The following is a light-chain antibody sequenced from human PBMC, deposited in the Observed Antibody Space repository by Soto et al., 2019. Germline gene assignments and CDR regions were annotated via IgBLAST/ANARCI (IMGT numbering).Light chain of an antibody. CDR2: EVS. Sequence: QSVLTQPASVSGSPGQSITISCTGTSSDVGGYNYVSWYQQHPGKAPKLMIYEVSNRPSGVSNRFSGSKSGNTASLTISGLQAEDEADYYCSLYTSSSTFYVFGTGTKVTV. CDR3: SLYTSSSTFYV. V-gene: IGLV2-14*01. J-gene: IGLJ1*01. CDR1: SSDVGGYNY.